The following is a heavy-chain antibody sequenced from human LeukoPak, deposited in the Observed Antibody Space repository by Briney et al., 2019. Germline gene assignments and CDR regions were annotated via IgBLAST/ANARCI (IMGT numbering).Heavy chain of an antibody. Sequence: SETLSLTCTVSGGSISSYYWSWIRQPPGKGLEWIGYIYYSGSTNYNPSLKSRVTISVDTSKNQFSLKLSSVTAADTAVYYCAMGYYAAYYFDYWGQGTLVTVSS. D-gene: IGHD3-10*01. CDR1: GGSISSYY. J-gene: IGHJ4*02. CDR2: IYYSGST. V-gene: IGHV4-59*01. CDR3: AMGYYAAYYFDY.